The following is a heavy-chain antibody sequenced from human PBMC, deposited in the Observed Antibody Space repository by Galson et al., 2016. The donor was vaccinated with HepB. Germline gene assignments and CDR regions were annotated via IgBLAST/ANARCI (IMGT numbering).Heavy chain of an antibody. CDR1: GGSVNSGGYY. CDR2: IYYSGST. CDR3: ARDTGTGYYASGSSSAFDI. D-gene: IGHD3-10*01. Sequence: PLSLTCTVSGGSVNSGGYYWSWIRQHPGKGLEWIGYIYYSGSTYYNPSLKSRLTISLDTSKNQFSLKLRSVTAADTAVYFCARDTGTGYYASGSSSAFDIWGQGTMVAVSS. J-gene: IGHJ3*02. V-gene: IGHV4-31*03.